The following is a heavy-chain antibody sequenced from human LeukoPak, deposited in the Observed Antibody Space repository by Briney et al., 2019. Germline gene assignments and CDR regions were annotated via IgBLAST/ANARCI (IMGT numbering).Heavy chain of an antibody. CDR1: GLTFDDRG. CDR3: AREYAALGFDI. CDR2: INWNGGST. V-gene: IGHV3-20*04. D-gene: IGHD7-27*01. Sequence: GGSLRLSCAASGLTFDDRGMSWVPQAPGKGLECFSGINWNGGSTAYANSVKGRFTISRDNAKKSLYLQMNSLRGEDTALYYCAREYAALGFDIWGQGTMVTVSS. J-gene: IGHJ3*02.